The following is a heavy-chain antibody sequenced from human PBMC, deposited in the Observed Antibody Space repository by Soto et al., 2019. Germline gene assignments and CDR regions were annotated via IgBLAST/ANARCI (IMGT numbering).Heavy chain of an antibody. J-gene: IGHJ4*02. CDR1: GFTFSAYS. CDR2: ITGNSDII. CDR3: ARDSGSGGSDDY. V-gene: IGHV3-48*01. D-gene: IGHD1-26*01. Sequence: EVQLVQSGGGLIQPGGSLRLSCAASGFTFSAYSMTWVRQGPGKGLEWLSYITGNSDIIYYADSVRGRFTISRDNAKNSLYLQMNSLEVEDAAVYYCARDSGSGGSDDYWGQGTLVTVSA.